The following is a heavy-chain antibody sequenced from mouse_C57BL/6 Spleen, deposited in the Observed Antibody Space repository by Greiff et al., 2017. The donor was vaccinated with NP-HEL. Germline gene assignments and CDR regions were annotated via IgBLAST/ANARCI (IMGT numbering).Heavy chain of an antibody. D-gene: IGHD2-5*01. CDR1: GFTFSSYA. Sequence: EVMLVESGEGLVKPGGSLKLSCAASGFTFSSYAMSWVRQTPEKRLEWVAYISSGGDYIYYADTVKGRFTISRDNARNTLYLQMSSLKSEDTAMYYCTRGYSNYYWYFDVWGTGTTVTVSS. CDR2: ISSGGDYI. J-gene: IGHJ1*03. V-gene: IGHV5-9-1*02. CDR3: TRGYSNYYWYFDV.